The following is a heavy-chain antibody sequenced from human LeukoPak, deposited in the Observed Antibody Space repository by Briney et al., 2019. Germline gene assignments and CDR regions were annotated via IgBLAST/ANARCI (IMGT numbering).Heavy chain of an antibody. D-gene: IGHD1-26*01. V-gene: IGHV4-38-2*02. CDR3: ARVEGVGAFDY. Sequence: SETLSLTCTVSGYSISSGYYWGWIRQPPGKGLEWIGSIYHSGSTYYNPSLKSRATISVDTSKNQFSLKLSSVTAADTAVYYCARVEGVGAFDYWGQGTLVTVSS. J-gene: IGHJ4*02. CDR1: GYSISSGYY. CDR2: IYHSGST.